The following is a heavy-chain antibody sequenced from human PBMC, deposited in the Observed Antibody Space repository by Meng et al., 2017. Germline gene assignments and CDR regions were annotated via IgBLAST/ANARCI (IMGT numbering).Heavy chain of an antibody. Sequence: GGSLRLSCAASGFTFSSYEMNWVRQAPGKGLEWVSYISSSGSNIYYANSVEGRFTNSRDNPKNALYLQMNSLRAGDTAVYYCAIYLVGIVVVPAASRYGMDVWGQGTTVTVSS. CDR2: ISSSGSNI. CDR1: GFTFSSYE. D-gene: IGHD2-2*01. V-gene: IGHV3-48*03. J-gene: IGHJ6*02. CDR3: AIYLVGIVVVPAASRYGMDV.